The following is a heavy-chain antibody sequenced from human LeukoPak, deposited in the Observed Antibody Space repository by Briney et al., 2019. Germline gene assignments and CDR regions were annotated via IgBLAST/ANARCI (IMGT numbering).Heavy chain of an antibody. CDR2: IIPRLGAT. J-gene: IGHJ4*02. CDR3: AADGTD. Sequence: GSSVKVSSKASGGTFNSYAINWVRQAPGQGLEWMGGIIPRLGATKYIEKFQGRITITTDESTTTAYMELTSLRSEDTAVYYCAADGTDWGQGTLVTVSS. CDR1: GGTFNSYA. V-gene: IGHV1-69*05.